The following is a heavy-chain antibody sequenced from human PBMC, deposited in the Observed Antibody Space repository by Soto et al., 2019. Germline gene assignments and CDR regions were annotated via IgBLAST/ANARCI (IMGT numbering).Heavy chain of an antibody. D-gene: IGHD3-22*01. CDR2: ISGSGGST. CDR1: GFTFSSYA. J-gene: IGHJ5*02. Sequence: PGGSLRLSCAASGFTFSSYAMSWVRQAPGKGLEWVSAISGSGGSTYYADSVKGRFTVSRDNSKNTLYLQMNSLRAEDTAVYYCAKEGYYYDSSGPRGLFAPWGQGTLVTVSS. V-gene: IGHV3-23*01. CDR3: AKEGYYYDSSGPRGLFAP.